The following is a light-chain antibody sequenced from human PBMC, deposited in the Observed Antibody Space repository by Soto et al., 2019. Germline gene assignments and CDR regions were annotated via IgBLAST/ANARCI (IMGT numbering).Light chain of an antibody. J-gene: IGKJ2*01. CDR2: VAS. V-gene: IGKV3-20*01. CDR3: QKYGTSLMYT. Sequence: EIVLTQSPGTLSLSPGERATLSCRASQSVSSYLAWYQQKPGQAPRLLIYVASSRATGIPDRFSGSGSGTDFTLTISGLEPEDFAVYSCQKYGTSLMYTFGQGTKLEIK. CDR1: QSVSSY.